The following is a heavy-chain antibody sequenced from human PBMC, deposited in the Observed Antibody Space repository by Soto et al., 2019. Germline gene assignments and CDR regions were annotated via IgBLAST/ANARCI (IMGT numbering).Heavy chain of an antibody. J-gene: IGHJ5*02. Sequence: QITLKESGPALVKPTQTLTLTCTVSGFSLSTSGVAVGWIRQPPGKALEWLALIYWDDDKRYSPSLKSRLTITKDTSKNQAVLTMTNMDPVDTATYYCARRGYSNAWYNWFDPWGQGTLVTVSS. D-gene: IGHD6-19*01. CDR1: GFSLSTSGVA. V-gene: IGHV2-5*02. CDR2: IYWDDDK. CDR3: ARRGYSNAWYNWFDP.